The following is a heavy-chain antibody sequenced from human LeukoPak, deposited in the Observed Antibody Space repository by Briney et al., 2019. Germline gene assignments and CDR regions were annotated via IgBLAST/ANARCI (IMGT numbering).Heavy chain of an antibody. V-gene: IGHV1-69*04. D-gene: IGHD1-26*01. CDR1: GYTFTSYG. J-gene: IGHJ4*02. CDR3: ARDMEHNDY. Sequence: ASVKVSCKASGYTFTSYGISWVRQAPGQGLEWMGRIIPILGIANYAQKFQGRVTITADKSTSTAYMELSSLRSEDTAVYYCARDMEHNDYWGQGTLVTVSS. CDR2: IIPILGIA.